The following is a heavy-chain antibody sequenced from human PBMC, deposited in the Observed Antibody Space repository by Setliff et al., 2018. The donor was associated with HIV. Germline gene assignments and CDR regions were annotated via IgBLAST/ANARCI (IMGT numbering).Heavy chain of an antibody. CDR1: GGSISSYY. V-gene: IGHV4-4*07. CDR3: ALTGHRLLRGYMDV. CDR2: IYTSGST. D-gene: IGHD2-15*01. Sequence: SETLSLTCTVSGGSISSYYWSWIRQPAGKGLEWIGRIYTSGSTKYNPSVTSRVTISVDASKNQFFLQLISVTAADTAVYYCALTGHRLLRGYMDVWGKGTTVTVSS. J-gene: IGHJ6*03.